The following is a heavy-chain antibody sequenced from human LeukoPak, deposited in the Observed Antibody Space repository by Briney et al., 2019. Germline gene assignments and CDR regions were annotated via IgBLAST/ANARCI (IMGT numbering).Heavy chain of an antibody. D-gene: IGHD2-15*01. CDR3: ARDLGGYPFFMDV. V-gene: IGHV4-39*07. CDR1: GGSTRSGRHH. CDR2: LDESGRP. J-gene: IGHJ6*03. Sequence: PSETLSLTCSVSGGSTRSGRHHWAWVRHPPGKGLEFIGSLDESGRPYYNAPLRSRVTISEDSSGKQFSLNLSSVTAADTAVYYCARDLGGYPFFMDVWGRVATVIVSS.